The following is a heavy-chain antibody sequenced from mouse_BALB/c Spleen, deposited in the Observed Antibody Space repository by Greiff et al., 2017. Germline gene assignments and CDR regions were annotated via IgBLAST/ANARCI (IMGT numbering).Heavy chain of an antibody. CDR3: ARLGLDYAMDY. J-gene: IGHJ4*01. CDR1: GYSITSDYA. Sequence: EVKLQESGPGLVKPSQSLSLTCTVTGYSITSDYAWNWIRQFPGNKLEWMGYISYSGSTSYNPSLKSRISITRDTSKNQFFLQLNSVTTEDTATYYCARLGLDYAMDYWGQGTSVTVSS. V-gene: IGHV3-2*02. CDR2: ISYSGST. D-gene: IGHD4-1*01.